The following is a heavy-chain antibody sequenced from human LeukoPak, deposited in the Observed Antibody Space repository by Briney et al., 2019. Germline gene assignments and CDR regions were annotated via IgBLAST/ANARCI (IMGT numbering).Heavy chain of an antibody. J-gene: IGHJ5*02. D-gene: IGHD3-9*01. CDR2: INSDSGFT. V-gene: IGHV1-2*02. CDR1: GCTFTGYY. CDR3: ARNFDMKGFDP. Sequence: ASVKVSCKASGCTFTGYYMNWVRQAPGQGLEWMGWINSDSGFTKYAQKFQGRVTMTRDTSITTVYMDLTRLTSDDTAVYYCARNFDMKGFDPWGQGTLVTVSS.